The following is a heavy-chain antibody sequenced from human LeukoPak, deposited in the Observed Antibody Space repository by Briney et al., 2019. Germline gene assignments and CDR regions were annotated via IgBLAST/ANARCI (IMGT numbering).Heavy chain of an antibody. CDR2: INQDGSEK. CDR3: ARDKIVGATIFDY. CDR1: GFTFSSYW. D-gene: IGHD1-26*01. Sequence: GGSLRLSCAASGFTFSSYWMNWVRQAPGKGLEWVASINQDGSEKYYLDSVKGRFTISRDNAKNSLYLQMNSLRAEDTAVYYCARDKIVGATIFDYWGQGTLVTVSS. J-gene: IGHJ4*02. V-gene: IGHV3-7*01.